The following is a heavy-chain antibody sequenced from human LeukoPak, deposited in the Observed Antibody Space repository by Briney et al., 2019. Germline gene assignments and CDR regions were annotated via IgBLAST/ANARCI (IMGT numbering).Heavy chain of an antibody. J-gene: IGHJ4*02. D-gene: IGHD3-10*01. CDR3: ASEVEGFGEFAFDY. CDR2: ISSSSSYI. V-gene: IGHV3-21*01. Sequence: PGGSLRLSCAASGFTFSSYSMNWVRQAPGRGLEWVSSISSSSSYIYYADSVKGRFTISRDNAKNSLYLQMNSLRAEDTAVYYCASEVEGFGEFAFDYWGQGTLVTVSS. CDR1: GFTFSSYS.